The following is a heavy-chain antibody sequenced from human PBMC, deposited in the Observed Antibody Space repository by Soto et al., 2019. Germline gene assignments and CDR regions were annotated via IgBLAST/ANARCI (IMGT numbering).Heavy chain of an antibody. Sequence: PSETLSLTCAVYGGSFSCYYCGWIRQPPGKGLEWIGEINHSGSTNYNPSLKSRVTISVDTSKNQVSLKLSSVTAADTAVYYCARVSGIYYYGMDVWGQGTTVT. CDR1: GGSFSCYY. D-gene: IGHD3-10*01. CDR3: ARVSGIYYYGMDV. V-gene: IGHV4-34*01. J-gene: IGHJ6*02. CDR2: INHSGST.